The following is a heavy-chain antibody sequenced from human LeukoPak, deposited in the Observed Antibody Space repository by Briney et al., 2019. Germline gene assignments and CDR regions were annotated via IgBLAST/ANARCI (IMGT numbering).Heavy chain of an antibody. CDR2: ISYDGSNK. CDR3: ARDSGLSLDY. D-gene: IGHD3-10*01. Sequence: GGSLRLSCAASGFTFSSYAMHWVRQAPGKGLEWVAVISYDGSNKYYADPVKGRFTISRDNSKNTLYLQMNSLRAEDTAVYYCARDSGLSLDYWGQGTLVTVSS. CDR1: GFTFSSYA. V-gene: IGHV3-30*04. J-gene: IGHJ4*02.